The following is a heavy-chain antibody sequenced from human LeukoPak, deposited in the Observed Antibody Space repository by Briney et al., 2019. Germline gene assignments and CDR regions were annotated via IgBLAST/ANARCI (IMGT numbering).Heavy chain of an antibody. V-gene: IGHV1-18*01. Sequence: GASVKVSCKASGYTFTSYGISWVRQAPGQGLEWMGWISAYNGNTNYAQKLQGRVTMTRNTSISTAYMELSSLRSEDTAVYYCARVQNSSSWYGPQYYFDYWGQGTLVTVSS. D-gene: IGHD6-13*01. CDR1: GYTFTSYG. J-gene: IGHJ4*02. CDR2: ISAYNGNT. CDR3: ARVQNSSSWYGPQYYFDY.